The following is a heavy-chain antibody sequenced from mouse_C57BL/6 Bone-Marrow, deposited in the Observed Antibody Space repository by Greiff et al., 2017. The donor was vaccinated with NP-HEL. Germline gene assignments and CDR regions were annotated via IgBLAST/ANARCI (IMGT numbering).Heavy chain of an antibody. CDR1: GYTFTSYG. V-gene: IGHV1-58*01. D-gene: IGHD2-3*01. CDR3: ARYAGYSPFDY. J-gene: IGHJ2*01. Sequence: VQLQQSGAELVRPGSSVKMSCKTSGYTFTSYGINWVKQRPGQGLEWIGYIYIGNGYTEYTEKFKGKATLTSDTSSSTAYMQLSSLTSEDSAIYFCARYAGYSPFDYWGQGTTLTVSS. CDR2: IYIGNGYT.